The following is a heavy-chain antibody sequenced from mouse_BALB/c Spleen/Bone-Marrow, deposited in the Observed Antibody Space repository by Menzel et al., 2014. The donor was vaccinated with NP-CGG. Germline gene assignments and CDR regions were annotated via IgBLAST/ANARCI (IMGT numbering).Heavy chain of an antibody. J-gene: IGHJ3*01. CDR2: INPYTGAT. CDR1: GYSFTGYY. Sequence: VQLQQSGPELVKPGTSVKISCKASGYSFTGYYMHWVKQSHVKSLEWIGRINPYTGATTYNQNFNVKASLTVDKSSSTAYMELHSLTSEDSADYYCARGDWFTYWGQGTLVTVSA. V-gene: IGHV1-31*01. CDR3: ARGDWFTY.